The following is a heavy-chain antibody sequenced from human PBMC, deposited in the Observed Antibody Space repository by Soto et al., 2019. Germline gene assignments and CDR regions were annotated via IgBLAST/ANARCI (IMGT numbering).Heavy chain of an antibody. J-gene: IGHJ6*02. CDR1: GGSVSIGDYS. V-gene: IGHV4-61*08. CDR2: IFYTGNT. D-gene: IGHD1-7*01. CDR3: ARDWELRRMDV. Sequence: SETLSLTCTVSGGSVSIGDYSWTWIRQPPGKGLEWIGYIFYTGNTNYSPSLKSRVTMSVDRPRNQFSLRLSSVTAADTAVYYCARDWELRRMDVWGQGTTVTVSS.